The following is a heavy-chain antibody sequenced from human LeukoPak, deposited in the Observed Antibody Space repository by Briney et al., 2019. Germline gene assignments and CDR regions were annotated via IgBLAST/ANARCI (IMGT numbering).Heavy chain of an antibody. Sequence: GGSLRLSCAASGLTLSDNYMSWVRQAPGKGLEWVSVIYNTGSTYYADSVKGRFTISRDNSKNTMYLQMNSLRVEDTAVYYCTRVSSWFLDYWGQGVLVYVSS. V-gene: IGHV3-53*01. CDR3: TRVSSWFLDY. D-gene: IGHD6-13*01. CDR2: IYNTGST. CDR1: GLTLSDNY. J-gene: IGHJ4*02.